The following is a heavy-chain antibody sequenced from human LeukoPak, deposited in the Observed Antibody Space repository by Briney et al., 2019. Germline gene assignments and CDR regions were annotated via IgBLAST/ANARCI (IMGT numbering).Heavy chain of an antibody. J-gene: IGHJ4*02. CDR1: GFTFDDYT. CDR3: AKGEVGYCSSTSCYGVDY. D-gene: IGHD2-2*03. CDR2: ISWDGGST. Sequence: GGSLRLSCAASGFTFDDYTMHWLRQAPGKGLEWVSLISWDGGSTYYADSVKDRFTISRDNSKNSLYLQMNSLRTEDTALYYCAKGEVGYCSSTSCYGVDYWGQGTLVTVSS. V-gene: IGHV3-43*01.